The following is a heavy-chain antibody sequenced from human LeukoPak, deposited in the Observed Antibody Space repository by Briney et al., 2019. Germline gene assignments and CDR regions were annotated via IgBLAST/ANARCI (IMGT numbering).Heavy chain of an antibody. V-gene: IGHV1-2*02. CDR2: ITPSDGA. Sequence: GASVKVSFKSSGYTFSAYAIHWVRQAPGQGLEWMGWITPSDGANYAQKFQGRVTMTRDTSMSTAYMDLNRLTSDDTAVYFCARERYGDGFAHFDYWGQGTLVTVSS. CDR3: ARERYGDGFAHFDY. D-gene: IGHD5-24*01. J-gene: IGHJ4*02. CDR1: GYTFSAYA.